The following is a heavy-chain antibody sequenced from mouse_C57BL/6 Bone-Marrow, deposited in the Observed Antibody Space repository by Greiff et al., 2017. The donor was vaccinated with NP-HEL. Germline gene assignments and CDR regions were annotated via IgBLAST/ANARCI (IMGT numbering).Heavy chain of an antibody. CDR3: AREILGFDY. V-gene: IGHV1-69*01. CDR2: IDPSDSYT. J-gene: IGHJ2*01. D-gene: IGHD3-3*01. CDR1: GYTFTSYW. Sequence: QVQLQQPGAELVMPGASVKLSCKASGYTFTSYWMHWVKQRPGQGLEWIGEIDPSDSYTNYNQKFKGKSTLTVDKSSSPAYMQLSSLTSEDSAVYYCAREILGFDYWGQGTTLTVSS.